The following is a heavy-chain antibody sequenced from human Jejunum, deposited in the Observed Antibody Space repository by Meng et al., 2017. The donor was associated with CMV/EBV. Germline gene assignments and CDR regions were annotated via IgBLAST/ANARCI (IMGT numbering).Heavy chain of an antibody. Sequence: VQPGEAGGGLVKPGESLRLSCAASGFIFSSYAMHWVRQAPGEGLEWMALISYDGSNKYYADSVKGRFTISRDNSKNTLYLQMNSLRAEDTAVYYCARGYYDSNLRLDPWGQGTLVTVSS. CDR3: ARGYYDSNLRLDP. CDR2: ISYDGSNK. D-gene: IGHD3-22*01. CDR1: GFIFSSYA. V-gene: IGHV3-30-3*01. J-gene: IGHJ5*02.